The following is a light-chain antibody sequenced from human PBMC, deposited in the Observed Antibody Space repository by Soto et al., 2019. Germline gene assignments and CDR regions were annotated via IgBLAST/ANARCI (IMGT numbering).Light chain of an antibody. CDR2: DTS. Sequence: EIVLTQSPATLSLSPGERATLSYRASQSVCTYFAWYQQKPGQAPRLLIYDTSSRATGIPARLSGSGSGTDFTLTISSLEPEDFAVYYCQQRRNRPTTFGGGTKVEIK. CDR3: QQRRNRPTT. CDR1: QSVCTY. J-gene: IGKJ4*01. V-gene: IGKV3-11*01.